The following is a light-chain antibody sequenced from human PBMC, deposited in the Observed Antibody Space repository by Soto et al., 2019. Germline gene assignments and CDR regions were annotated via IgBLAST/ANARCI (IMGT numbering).Light chain of an antibody. V-gene: IGKV3-11*01. CDR2: DAS. CDR3: QQRSNWPGT. CDR1: QSVRSS. Sequence: EHVLPQSPATQSLSPGERATLSCRASQSVRSSLVWYQQQPGQAPRLLIYDASNRATGIPARFSGSGSGTDFTLTISSLEPKDFSVYYCQQRSNWPGTFGQGTKVDI. J-gene: IGKJ1*01.